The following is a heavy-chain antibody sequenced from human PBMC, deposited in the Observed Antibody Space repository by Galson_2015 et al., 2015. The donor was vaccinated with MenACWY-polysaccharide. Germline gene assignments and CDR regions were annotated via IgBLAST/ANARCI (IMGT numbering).Heavy chain of an antibody. CDR3: ARVGTRILRFLEWLPPLRWFDP. V-gene: IGHV4-34*01. CDR1: GGSFSGYY. CDR2: INHSGST. J-gene: IGHJ5*02. D-gene: IGHD3-3*01. Sequence: SETLSLTCAVYGGSFSGYYWSWIRQPPGKGLEWIGEINHSGSTNYNPSLKSRVTISVDTSKNQFSLKLSSVTAADTAVYYCARVGTRILRFLEWLPPLRWFDPWGQGTLVTVSS.